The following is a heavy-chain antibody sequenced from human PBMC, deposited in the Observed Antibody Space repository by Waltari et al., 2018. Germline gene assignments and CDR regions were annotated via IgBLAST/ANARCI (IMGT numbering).Heavy chain of an antibody. CDR3: ARHPAMTIMLWYFDL. CDR2: IYYSGST. D-gene: IGHD2-8*01. J-gene: IGHJ2*01. V-gene: IGHV4-39*01. CDR1: GGSISSSSYY. Sequence: QLQLQESGPGLVKPSETLSLTCTVSGGSISSSSYYWGWIRQPPGKGLEWIGSIYYSGSTYYNTSLKSRVTISVDTSKNQCSLKLSSVTAADTAVYYCARHPAMTIMLWYFDLWGRGTLVTVSS.